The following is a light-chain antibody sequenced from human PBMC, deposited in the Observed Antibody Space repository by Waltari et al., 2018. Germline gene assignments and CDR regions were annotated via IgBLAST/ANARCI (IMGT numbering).Light chain of an antibody. CDR2: WAS. Sequence: DIVMTQSPECLGVSLGERATINCKSSQDVTNSLSWYKQQPGQPPELLIYWASTRESGVPDRVSGSGFGTDFTLTIRSLQAEDVAVYYCLQHYTTPFTFGPGTRVDI. V-gene: IGKV4-1*01. CDR1: QDVTNS. J-gene: IGKJ3*01. CDR3: LQHYTTPFT.